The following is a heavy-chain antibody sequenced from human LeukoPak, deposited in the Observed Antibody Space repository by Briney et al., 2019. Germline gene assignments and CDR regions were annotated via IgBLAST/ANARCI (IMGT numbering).Heavy chain of an antibody. CDR2: IYHSGST. D-gene: IGHD3-10*01. J-gene: IGHJ4*02. Sequence: SETLSLTCAVSGGSISSSNWWNWVRQPPGKGLEWIGEIYHSGSTNYNPSLKSRVTISVDTSKNQFSLKLSSVTAADTAVYYCARDYYGSGSYSNFDYWGQGTLVTVSS. CDR1: GGSISSSNW. V-gene: IGHV4-4*02. CDR3: ARDYYGSGSYSNFDY.